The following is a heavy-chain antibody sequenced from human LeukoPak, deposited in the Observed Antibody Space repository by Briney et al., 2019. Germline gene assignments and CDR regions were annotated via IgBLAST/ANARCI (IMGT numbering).Heavy chain of an antibody. J-gene: IGHJ3*02. CDR1: GGSISSGSYY. CDR2: IYTSGST. Sequence: SQTLSLTCTVSGGSISSGSYYWSWIRQPAGEGLEWIGRIYTSGSTDYNPSLKSRVTISVDTSKNQFSPKLSSVTAADTAVYYCARDRTGYYDSSGYPLDAFDIWGQGTMVTVSS. V-gene: IGHV4-61*02. D-gene: IGHD3-22*01. CDR3: ARDRTGYYDSSGYPLDAFDI.